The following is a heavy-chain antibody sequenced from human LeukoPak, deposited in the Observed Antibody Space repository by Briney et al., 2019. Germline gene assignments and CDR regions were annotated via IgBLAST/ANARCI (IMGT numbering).Heavy chain of an antibody. CDR3: ARSPRGSGSSTLLGVAFDL. J-gene: IGHJ3*01. CDR2: IYYTGST. Sequence: SETLSLTCTVSGASISSSFWTWIRQSPGKGLEWLAYIYYTGSTNLNPSLKSRLTISVDTSKNQFSLKLTSVSAEDTAVYYCARSPRGSGSSTLLGVAFDLWGHGTKVTVSS. D-gene: IGHD3-10*01. V-gene: IGHV4-59*08. CDR1: GASISSSF.